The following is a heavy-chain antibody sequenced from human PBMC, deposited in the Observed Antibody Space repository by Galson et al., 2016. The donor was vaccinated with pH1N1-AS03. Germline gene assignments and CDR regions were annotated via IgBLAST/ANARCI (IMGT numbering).Heavy chain of an antibody. CDR3: ARVPYSYGMDV. J-gene: IGHJ6*02. CDR2: IKQDGSEK. Sequence: SLRLSCAASGFTFSGYWMSWVRQAPGKGLEWVAHIKQDGSEKHYVDSVKGRFTISRDNAQNSLCLQRNSLRAEDTAVYYCARVPYSYGMDVWGQGTTVTVSS. CDR1: GFTFSGYW. V-gene: IGHV3-7*01.